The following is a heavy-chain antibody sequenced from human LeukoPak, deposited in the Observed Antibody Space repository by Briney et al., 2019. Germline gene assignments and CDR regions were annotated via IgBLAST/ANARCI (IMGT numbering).Heavy chain of an antibody. CDR3: ARTKGYCSGGRCYQSYFDY. J-gene: IGHJ4*02. CDR1: GYSFTNYW. CDR2: IYPGDSNS. Sequence: GESLKISCKGSGYSFTNYWIGWVRQMPGKGLEWMGIIYPGDSNSEYSPSFQGQVTMSADKSISTAYLQWSSLKASDTAMYYCARTKGYCSGGRCYQSYFDYWGQGTLVTVSS. D-gene: IGHD2-15*01. V-gene: IGHV5-51*01.